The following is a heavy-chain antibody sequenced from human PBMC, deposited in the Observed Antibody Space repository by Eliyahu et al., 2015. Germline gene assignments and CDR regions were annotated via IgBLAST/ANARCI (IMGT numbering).Heavy chain of an antibody. Sequence: QLQLQESGPGLVKPSETLSLTCTVSGGSISSSSYYWGWIRQPPGKGLEWIGSIYYSGSSYYTPSLNSRLSISVDSSKSQFSLKVSSVTAADTAVYYCARHDYGDYASLDYWGQGIQVTVSS. CDR3: ARHDYGDYASLDY. J-gene: IGHJ4*02. V-gene: IGHV4-39*01. CDR1: GGSISSSSYY. D-gene: IGHD4-17*01. CDR2: IYYSGSS.